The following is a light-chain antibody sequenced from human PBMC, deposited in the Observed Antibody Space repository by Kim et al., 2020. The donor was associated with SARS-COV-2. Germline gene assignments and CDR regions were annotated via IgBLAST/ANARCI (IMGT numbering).Light chain of an antibody. CDR2: DVS. V-gene: IGLV2-14*03. J-gene: IGLJ1*01. Sequence: QSALTQPASVPGSPGQSITISCTGTSSDVGGYNYVSWYQQHPGKAPKLMIYDVSNRPSGVSNRFSGSKSGNTASLTISGLQAEDEADYYCSSYTSSSTLEVFGTGTRSPS. CDR1: SSDVGGYNY. CDR3: SSYTSSSTLEV.